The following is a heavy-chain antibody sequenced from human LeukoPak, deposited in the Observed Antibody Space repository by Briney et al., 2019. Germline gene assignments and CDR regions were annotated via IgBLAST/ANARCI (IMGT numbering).Heavy chain of an antibody. Sequence: SETLSLTCTVSGGSISSYYWSWLRQPPGKGLEWIGYIYYSGSTNYNPSLKSRVTISVDTSKNQFSLQLNSVTPEDTAVYYCAREAGSGYIVDDWGQGTLVTVSS. D-gene: IGHD3-22*01. J-gene: IGHJ4*02. CDR2: IYYSGST. CDR3: AREAGSGYIVDD. V-gene: IGHV4-59*12. CDR1: GGSISSYY.